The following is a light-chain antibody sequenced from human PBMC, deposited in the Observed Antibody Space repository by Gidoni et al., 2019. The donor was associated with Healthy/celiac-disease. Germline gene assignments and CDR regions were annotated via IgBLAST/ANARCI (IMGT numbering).Light chain of an antibody. CDR3: NSRDSSGNHHVV. V-gene: IGLV3-19*01. J-gene: IGLJ2*01. CDR1: SLRSYY. Sequence: SSELTQDPAVSVALGQPVRITCQGDSLRSYYASWYQQKPGQAPVLVIYGKNNRPSGIPDRFSGSSSGNTASLTITGAQAEDEADYYCNSRDSSGNHHVVFGGGTKLTV. CDR2: GKN.